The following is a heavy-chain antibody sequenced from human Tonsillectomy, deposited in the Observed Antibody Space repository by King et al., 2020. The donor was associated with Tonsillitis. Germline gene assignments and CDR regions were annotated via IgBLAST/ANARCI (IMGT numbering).Heavy chain of an antibody. J-gene: IGHJ4*02. Sequence: VQLVESGGGVVQPGRSLRLSCAASGFTFSSYAMHWVRQAPGTGLEWVAVISYDGSNKYYADSVKGRFTISRDNSKNTLYLQMNSLRAEDTAVYYCARDYACSTSCPPDYWGQGTLVTVSS. V-gene: IGHV3-30-3*01. CDR3: ARDYACSTSCPPDY. CDR2: ISYDGSNK. CDR1: GFTFSSYA. D-gene: IGHD2-2*01.